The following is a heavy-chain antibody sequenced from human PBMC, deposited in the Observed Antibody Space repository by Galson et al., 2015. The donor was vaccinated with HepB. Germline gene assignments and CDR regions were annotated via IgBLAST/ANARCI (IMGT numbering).Heavy chain of an antibody. CDR2: VYYTGNT. CDR3: ARDKLAAVGDGFDV. V-gene: IGHV4-39*07. Sequence: TLSLTCPVSGGSITSSSYYWGWIRQPPGKGLEWIGSVYYTGNTYYNPSLKSRVTISVDTSKNQFSLKLSSVTAADTAVYYCARDKLAAVGDGFDVWGQGTMVTVSS. J-gene: IGHJ3*01. D-gene: IGHD6-13*01. CDR1: GGSITSSSYY.